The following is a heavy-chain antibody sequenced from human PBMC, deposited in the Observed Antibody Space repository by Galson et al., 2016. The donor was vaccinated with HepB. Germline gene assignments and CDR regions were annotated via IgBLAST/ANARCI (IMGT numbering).Heavy chain of an antibody. Sequence: SLRLSCAASGFTFNKYGMHWVRQAPGKGLEWVAADSMDGRRKFYADSVKGRFTISRDNSNSMLFLQMNSLRADDTAVYYCAKRHEYCPPVGCSVDYWGQGTLVSVSS. V-gene: IGHV3-30*18. J-gene: IGHJ4*02. CDR3: AKRHEYCPPVGCSVDY. CDR1: GFTFNKYG. D-gene: IGHD2/OR15-2a*01. CDR2: DSMDGRRK.